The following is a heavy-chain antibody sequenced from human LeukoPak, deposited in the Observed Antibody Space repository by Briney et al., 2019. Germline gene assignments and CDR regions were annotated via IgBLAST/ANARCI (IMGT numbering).Heavy chain of an antibody. CDR2: IIPIFGTA. D-gene: IGHD3-22*01. CDR1: GGTFSSYA. V-gene: IGHV1-69*05. CDR3: GRVYYDSSGYYYQGAFDI. Sequence: GASVKVSCKASGGTFSSYAISWVRPAPGQGLEWMGGIIPIFGTANYAQRFQGRVTITTDESTSTAYMELSSLRSEDTAVYYCGRVYYDSSGYYYQGAFDIGGQGTMVTVSS. J-gene: IGHJ3*02.